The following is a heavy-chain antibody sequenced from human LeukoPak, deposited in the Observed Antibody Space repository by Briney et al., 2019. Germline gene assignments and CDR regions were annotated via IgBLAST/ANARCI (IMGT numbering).Heavy chain of an antibody. CDR1: GFTFSTYV. CDR3: VRGTGY. J-gene: IGHJ4*02. V-gene: IGHV3-64D*06. CDR2: IRSNGDNT. Sequence: GGCLRLSCSVSGFTFSTYVMHWVRQAPGKGLEYVSAIRSNGDNTYYADSVKGRFTISRDNSKNTLYLQMSSLRADDTAVYYCVRGTGYWGQGTLVTVSS.